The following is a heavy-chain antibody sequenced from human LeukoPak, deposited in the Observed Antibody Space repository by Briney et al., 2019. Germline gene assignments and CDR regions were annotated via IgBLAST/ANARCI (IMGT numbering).Heavy chain of an antibody. CDR1: GYTFTSYD. J-gene: IGHJ4*02. CDR2: MNPNSGNT. CDR3: ASLGFGALTDDNY. D-gene: IGHD3-22*01. V-gene: IGHV1-8*01. Sequence: ASVKVSCKASGYTFTSYDINWVRQATGQGLEWMGWMNPNSGNTGYAQKFQGRVTMTRNTSISTAYMKLSSLRSEDTAVYYCASLGFGALTDDNYWGQGTLVTVSS.